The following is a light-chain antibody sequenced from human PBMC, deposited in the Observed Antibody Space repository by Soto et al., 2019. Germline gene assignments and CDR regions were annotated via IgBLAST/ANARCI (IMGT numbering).Light chain of an antibody. J-gene: IGKJ5*01. V-gene: IGKV1-39*01. CDR3: QQSFTTPS. CDR2: ATS. CDR1: QGINNY. Sequence: EIQMTQSPSSLSASVGDRVSITFQAGQGINNYLNWYQQKPGTVPKLLIYATSNLQSGVPSRFSGRGFGTDFTLTISSLQPEDFATYYRQQSFTTPSFGQGTRLEIK.